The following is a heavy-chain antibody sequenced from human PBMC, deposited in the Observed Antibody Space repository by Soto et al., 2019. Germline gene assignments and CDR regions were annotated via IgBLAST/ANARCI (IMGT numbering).Heavy chain of an antibody. CDR2: IWFDGNNK. Sequence: QVQLVESGGGVVQPGRSLRLSCEASGFTFSSYGMYWVRQAPGKGLEWVAVIWFDGNNKYYGDSVKGRFTISRDNSKNTLYLQMNSLRAEDTAVYYCARDKVVGSYYYYAMDVWGQGTTVTVSS. J-gene: IGHJ6*02. CDR3: ARDKVVGSYYYYAMDV. D-gene: IGHD1-26*01. CDR1: GFTFSSYG. V-gene: IGHV3-33*01.